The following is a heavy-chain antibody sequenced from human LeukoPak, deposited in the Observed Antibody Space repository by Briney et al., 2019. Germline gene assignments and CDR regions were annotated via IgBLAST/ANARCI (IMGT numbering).Heavy chain of an antibody. Sequence: SETLSLTCTLSLGSTSSYYWSWIRQPAGKGLEWIGRIYTSGSTNYNPSLKSRVTMSVDTSKNQFSLKLSSVTAADTAVYYCARDLDGDYVPLYYYYYMDVCGKGTTVTVSS. J-gene: IGHJ6*03. CDR3: ARDLDGDYVPLYYYYYMDV. CDR1: LGSTSSYY. CDR2: IYTSGST. D-gene: IGHD4-17*01. V-gene: IGHV4-4*07.